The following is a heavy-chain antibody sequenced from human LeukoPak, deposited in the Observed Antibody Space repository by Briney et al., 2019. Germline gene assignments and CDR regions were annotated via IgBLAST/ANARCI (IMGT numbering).Heavy chain of an antibody. CDR2: SDGSQK. CDR3: ARGAPIAARPGGPFDY. V-gene: IGHV3-30-3*01. J-gene: IGHJ4*02. Sequence: SDGSQKYCADSVKGRFTISRDNSKNTLYLQMNSLRADDTAVYYCARGAPIAARPGGPFDYWGQGTLVTVSS. D-gene: IGHD6-6*01.